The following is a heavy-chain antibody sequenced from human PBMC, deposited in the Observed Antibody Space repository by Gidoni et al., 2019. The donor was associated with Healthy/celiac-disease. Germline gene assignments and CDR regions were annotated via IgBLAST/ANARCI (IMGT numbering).Heavy chain of an antibody. CDR3: ARTYCGGDCPLRGWYFDL. V-gene: IGHV3-21*01. CDR1: GLTCSSDR. D-gene: IGHD2-21*02. CDR2: ISSTSSYI. J-gene: IGHJ2*01. Sequence: EVQLVESGGGVVKPGGSLRLSCAAYGLTCSSDRMTWVRQAPGKGLEWVSSISSTSSYIYYADSVKGRFTISRDNAKNSLYLQMNSLRAEDTAVYYCARTYCGGDCPLRGWYFDLWGRGTLVTVSS.